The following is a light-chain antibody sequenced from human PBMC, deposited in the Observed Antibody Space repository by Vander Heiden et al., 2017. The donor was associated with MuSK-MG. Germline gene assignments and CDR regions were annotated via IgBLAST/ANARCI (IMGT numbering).Light chain of an antibody. J-gene: IGLJ3*02. V-gene: IGLV2-14*01. Sequence: QSALTQPVSVSGSPGQSITLSCTGTIRDVGGYNFVSWYQHPPGKAPKLVIYEVSNRPSGVSNRFSGSKSGNTASLSISGLQPEDEADYYCSSYATTSSPWVFGGGTKLTVL. CDR2: EVS. CDR3: SSYATTSSPWV. CDR1: IRDVGGYNF.